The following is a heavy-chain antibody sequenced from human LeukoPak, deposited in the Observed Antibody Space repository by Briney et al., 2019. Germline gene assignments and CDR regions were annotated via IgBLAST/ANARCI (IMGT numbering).Heavy chain of an antibody. V-gene: IGHV3-53*01. D-gene: IGHD3-10*01. CDR1: GFIVSSSY. J-gene: IGHJ4*02. CDR2: IQTNENT. CDR3: ARDSYSRD. Sequence: GGSLRLSCAASGFIVSSSYMSWVRQAPGKGLEWVSLIQTNENTYYADSVTGRFTISRDNSKNTLYLEMNSLRAEDAAVYYCARDSYSRDWGQGTLVTVSS.